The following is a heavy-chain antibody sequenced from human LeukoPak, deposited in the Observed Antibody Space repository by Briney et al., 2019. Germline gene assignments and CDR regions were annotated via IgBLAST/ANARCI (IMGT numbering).Heavy chain of an antibody. CDR3: ARAHGWYTPFDY. CDR2: FYYSGST. J-gene: IGHJ4*02. D-gene: IGHD6-19*01. Sequence: SETLALTCTVSGGSISSYYWSWSRQPPGKGLEWIGDFYYSGSTNYNPSLKSRVTISVDTSKNQFSLKLSSVTAADTAVYYCARAHGWYTPFDYWGQGTLVTVSS. CDR1: GGSISSYY. V-gene: IGHV4-59*01.